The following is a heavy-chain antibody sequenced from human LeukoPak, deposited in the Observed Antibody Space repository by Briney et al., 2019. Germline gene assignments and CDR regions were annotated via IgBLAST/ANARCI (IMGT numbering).Heavy chain of an antibody. V-gene: IGHV4-39*07. CDR1: GGSISSSSYY. J-gene: IGHJ4*02. Sequence: PETLSLTCTVSGGSISSSSYYWGWIRQPPGKGLEWIGSIYYSGSTYYNPSLKSRVTISVDTSKNQFSLKLSSVTAADTAVYYCARDPHGQLWPTTFDYWGQGALVTVSS. CDR3: ARDPHGQLWPTTFDY. D-gene: IGHD5-18*01. CDR2: IYYSGST.